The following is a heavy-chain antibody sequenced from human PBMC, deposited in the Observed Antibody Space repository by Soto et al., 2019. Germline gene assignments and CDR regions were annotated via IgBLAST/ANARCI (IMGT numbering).Heavy chain of an antibody. J-gene: IGHJ4*02. V-gene: IGHV4-39*02. CDR1: GGAIRSSSHY. CDR3: AREGGYVDY. CDR2: IDESGDS. Sequence: SETLSLTCTVSGGAIRSSSHYWGWIRQSPGTGLEWIGSIDESGDSYYNPSLKSRVTIFVDTSKNQFSLKLISVTGADSAIYYCAREGGYVDYWGQGTLVTVSS. D-gene: IGHD1-1*01.